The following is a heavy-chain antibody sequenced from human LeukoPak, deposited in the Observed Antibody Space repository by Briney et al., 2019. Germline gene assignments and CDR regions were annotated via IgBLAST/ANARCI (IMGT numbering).Heavy chain of an antibody. D-gene: IGHD4-17*01. CDR2: IWYDGSNK. Sequence: PGRSLRLSCAASGFTFSSYGMHWVRQAPGKGLEWVAVIWYDGSNKYYADSVKGRFTISRDNFKNTLYLQMNSLRAEDTAVYYCARDVSDYGDYSDYWGQGTLVTVSS. J-gene: IGHJ4*02. CDR3: ARDVSDYGDYSDY. CDR1: GFTFSSYG. V-gene: IGHV3-33*01.